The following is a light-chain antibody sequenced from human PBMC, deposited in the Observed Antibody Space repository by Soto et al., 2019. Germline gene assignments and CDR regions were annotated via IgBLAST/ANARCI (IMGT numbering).Light chain of an antibody. CDR1: QAISNY. CDR2: AAS. CDR3: QNYNSAPFT. V-gene: IGKV1-27*01. Sequence: DIQMTQSPSTLSASVGDRVTITCRASQAISNYLAWYQQKPGKVPKLLIYAASTLQSGVPPRFSGSGSGTDFTLTISSLQPEDVATYYCQNYNSAPFTFGPGPKVDLK. J-gene: IGKJ3*01.